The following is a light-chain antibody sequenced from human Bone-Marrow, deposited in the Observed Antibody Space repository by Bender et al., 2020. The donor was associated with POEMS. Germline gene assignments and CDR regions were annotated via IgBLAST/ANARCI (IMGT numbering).Light chain of an antibody. V-gene: IGLV2-11*01. CDR1: NSDVGGYNY. CDR3: SSFTISNTLV. J-gene: IGLJ1*01. Sequence: QSALTQPRSVSGSPGQSVTISCTGTNSDVGGYNYVSWYQQHPGKAPKVIIYDAHKRPSAVPDRFSGSKSGSTSSLTISGLQAEDEADYYCSSFTISNTLVFGTGTRVTIL. CDR2: DAH.